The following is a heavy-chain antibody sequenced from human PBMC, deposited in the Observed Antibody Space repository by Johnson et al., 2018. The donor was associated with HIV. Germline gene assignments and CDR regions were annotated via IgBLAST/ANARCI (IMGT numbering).Heavy chain of an antibody. D-gene: IGHD2-21*01. CDR1: GFSFSTYW. Sequence: VQLVESGGGLVKPGGSLRISCAASGFSFSTYWMSWVRQAPGKGLVWVSIIYTGGSTYYADSVKGRFTISRDNSKNTLYLQVNSLRVEDTAMYYCAKCMWDSSVIDVFDIWGQGTMVTVSS. V-gene: IGHV3-66*01. J-gene: IGHJ3*02. CDR3: AKCMWDSSVIDVFDI. CDR2: IYTGGST.